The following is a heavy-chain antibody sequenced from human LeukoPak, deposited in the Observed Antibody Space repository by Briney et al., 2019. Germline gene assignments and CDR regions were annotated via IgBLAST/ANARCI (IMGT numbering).Heavy chain of an antibody. J-gene: IGHJ4*02. CDR2: IGIGGDP. Sequence: GSLRLSCAASGFTFSISAMRWVRQAPGMGLEWVSAIGIGGDPYYADSVKGRFTNSRDNSKSTLFLQMNSLRAEDTAVYYCAKSLPYYFDSWGQGTLVTVSS. V-gene: IGHV3-23*01. CDR3: AKSLPYYFDS. CDR1: GFTFSISA.